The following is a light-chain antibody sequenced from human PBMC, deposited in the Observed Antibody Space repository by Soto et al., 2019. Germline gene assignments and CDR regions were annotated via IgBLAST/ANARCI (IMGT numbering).Light chain of an antibody. J-gene: IGLJ2*01. V-gene: IGLV2-8*01. Sequence: QSVLTQPPSASGSPGQSVTISCTGTNRDIGYYDFVSWYQQLPGKAPKLMIYGVDKRPSGVPHRFSGTRSGSTASLTVSGLQAEDEAVYYCASHAGKNKDVLFGGGTKLTVL. CDR1: NRDIGYYDF. CDR3: ASHAGKNKDVL. CDR2: GVD.